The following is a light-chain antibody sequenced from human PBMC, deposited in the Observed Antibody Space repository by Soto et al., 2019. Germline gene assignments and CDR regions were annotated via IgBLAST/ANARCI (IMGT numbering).Light chain of an antibody. Sequence: DIQLTQSPSTLSASVGDRVTITCRARQSISSWLAWYQQKPGKAPKLLIYDGASFESGVPSRFSGSGSGTDFTLTISSLQPDDFATYYCQQYNSYMWTFGQGTKVDIK. CDR3: QQYNSYMWT. CDR2: DGA. J-gene: IGKJ1*01. CDR1: QSISSW. V-gene: IGKV1-5*01.